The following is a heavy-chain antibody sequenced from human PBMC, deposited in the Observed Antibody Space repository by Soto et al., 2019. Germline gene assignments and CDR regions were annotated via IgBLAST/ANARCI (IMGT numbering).Heavy chain of an antibody. V-gene: IGHV3-74*01. D-gene: IGHD1-1*01. CDR1: GFTFSSYW. Sequence: EVQLVESGGGLVQPGGSLRLSCEASGFTFSSYWMHWVRQVPGKGLVWVALINRDGSETTYADSVKGRFTISRDDAKNTAYLQMNSLRAEDTAVYFCARDEEEDPGYVLDSWGQGILVTVSS. CDR3: ARDEEEDPGYVLDS. J-gene: IGHJ4*02. CDR2: INRDGSET.